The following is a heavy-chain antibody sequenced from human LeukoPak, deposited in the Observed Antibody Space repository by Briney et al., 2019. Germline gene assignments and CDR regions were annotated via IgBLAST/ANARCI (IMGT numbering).Heavy chain of an antibody. CDR1: GFTFSSSG. V-gene: IGHV3-30*02. D-gene: IGHD3-22*01. CDR2: IRFDGSST. CDR3: ARGLFLSGYLDAFDI. Sequence: GGSLRLSCAASGFTFSSSGMHWVRQAPGKGLEWVAYIRFDGSSTDYRDSVKGRCTISRDNLKNVLYLQMNSLKVEDTALYYCARGLFLSGYLDAFDIWGQGTVVTVSS. J-gene: IGHJ3*02.